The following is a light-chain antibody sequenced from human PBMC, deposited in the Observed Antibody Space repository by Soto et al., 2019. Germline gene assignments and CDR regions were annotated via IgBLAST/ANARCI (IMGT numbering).Light chain of an antibody. CDR2: EVS. V-gene: IGLV2-14*01. CDR1: TSDVGNGFDS. CDR3: SSYTSMTTLV. Sequence: QSALTQPASVSGSPGQSITISCSGSTSDVGNGFDSVSWYQQHPGKAPKLIIYEVSNRPSGVSNRFSGSKSGNTASLTISGLQAEDEADYYCSSYTSMTTLVFGTGTKVTVL. J-gene: IGLJ1*01.